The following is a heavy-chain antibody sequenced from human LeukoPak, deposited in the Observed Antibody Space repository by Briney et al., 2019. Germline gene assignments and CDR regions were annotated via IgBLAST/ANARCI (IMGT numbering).Heavy chain of an antibody. CDR2: ISWNSGNI. Sequence: QAGGSLRLSCVASGFTFNDYAMHWVRQAPGKGLEWVSGISWNSGNIGYADSVKGRFTISRDNAKNSLYLQMNSLRAEDTALYYCARDIFGGMAYGMDVWGQGTTVIVSS. D-gene: IGHD3-10*01. CDR1: GFTFNDYA. CDR3: ARDIFGGMAYGMDV. J-gene: IGHJ6*02. V-gene: IGHV3-9*01.